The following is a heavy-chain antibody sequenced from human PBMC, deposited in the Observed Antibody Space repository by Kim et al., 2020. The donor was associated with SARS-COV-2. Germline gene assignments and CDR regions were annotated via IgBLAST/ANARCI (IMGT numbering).Heavy chain of an antibody. J-gene: IGHJ4*02. CDR2: INPNSGGT. D-gene: IGHD2-2*01. CDR3: ARGGDIVVVPAADPSSWWWYFDY. V-gene: IGHV1-2*02. Sequence: ASVKVSCKASGYTFTGYYMHWVRQAPGQGLEWMGWINPNSGGTNYAQKFQGRVTMTRDTSISTAYMELSRLRSDDTAVYYCARGGDIVVVPAADPSSWWWYFDYWGQGTLVTVSS. CDR1: GYTFTGYY.